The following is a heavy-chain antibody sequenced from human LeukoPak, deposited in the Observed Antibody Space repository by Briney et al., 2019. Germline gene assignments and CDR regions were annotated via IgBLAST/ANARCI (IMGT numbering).Heavy chain of an antibody. CDR2: IYSGGST. Sequence: GGSLRLSCAASGFTVSSNYMSWVRQASGKGLEWVSVIYSGGSTYYADSVKGRFTISRDNSENTLYLQMNSLRAEDTAVYYCARELRSFDWLYPHWFFDLWGRGTLVTVSS. CDR1: GFTVSSNY. V-gene: IGHV3-66*01. CDR3: ARELRSFDWLYPHWFFDL. D-gene: IGHD3-9*01. J-gene: IGHJ2*01.